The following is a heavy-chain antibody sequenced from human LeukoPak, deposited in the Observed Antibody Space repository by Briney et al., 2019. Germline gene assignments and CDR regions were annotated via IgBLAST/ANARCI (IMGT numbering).Heavy chain of an antibody. CDR1: GFTFSSYA. D-gene: IGHD3-22*01. Sequence: RGSLRLSCAASGFTFSSYAMHWVRQAPGKGLEWVAVISYDGSNKYYADSVKGRFTISRDNSKNTLYLQMNSLRAEDTAVYYCARSAITMIVVVNLDYWGQGTLVTVSS. CDR2: ISYDGSNK. CDR3: ARSAITMIVVVNLDY. V-gene: IGHV3-30-3*01. J-gene: IGHJ4*02.